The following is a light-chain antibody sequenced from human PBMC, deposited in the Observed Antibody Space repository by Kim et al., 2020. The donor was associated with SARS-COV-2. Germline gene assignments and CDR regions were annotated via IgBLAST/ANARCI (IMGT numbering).Light chain of an antibody. J-gene: IGKJ5*01. CDR3: QQYGSAPLT. CDR2: GAS. V-gene: IGKV3-20*01. Sequence: SPVERATLSCSASQSVPSNYLAWYQQRTDQAPRLLISGASSRATDIPNRFSGSGSGTDFTLTISRLEPEDFAVYFCQQYGSAPLTFGRGTRLEIK. CDR1: QSVPSNY.